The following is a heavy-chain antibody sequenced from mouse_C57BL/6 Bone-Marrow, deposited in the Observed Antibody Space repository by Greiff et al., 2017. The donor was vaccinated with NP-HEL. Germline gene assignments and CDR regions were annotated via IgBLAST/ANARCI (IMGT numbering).Heavy chain of an antibody. J-gene: IGHJ2*01. CDR3: ASPNWYYFDY. CDR2: IYPRSGNT. CDR1: GYTFTSYG. D-gene: IGHD4-1*02. V-gene: IGHV1-81*01. Sequence: QVHVKQSGAELARPGASVKLSCKASGYTFTSYGISWVKQRTGQGLEWIGEIYPRSGNTYYNEKFKGKATLTADKSSSTAYMELRSLTSEDSAVYFCASPNWYYFDYWGQGTTLTVSS.